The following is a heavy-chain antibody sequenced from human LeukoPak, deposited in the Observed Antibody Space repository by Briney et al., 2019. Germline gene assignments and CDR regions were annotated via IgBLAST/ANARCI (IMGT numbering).Heavy chain of an antibody. CDR3: ARDPLLTGYIGV. CDR1: GYSISSGYY. Sequence: KPSETLSLTCTVSGYSISSGYYWGWIRQPPGKGLEWGGSIYHSGSTYYNPLLTSRVTISVDTSKHQFSLKLSSVTAADTAVYYCARDPLLTGYIGVWGQGTLVTVSS. V-gene: IGHV4-38-2*02. D-gene: IGHD3-9*01. J-gene: IGHJ4*02. CDR2: IYHSGST.